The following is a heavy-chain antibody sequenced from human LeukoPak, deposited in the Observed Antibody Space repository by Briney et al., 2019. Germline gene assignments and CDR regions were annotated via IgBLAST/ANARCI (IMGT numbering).Heavy chain of an antibody. V-gene: IGHV3-64*01. CDR3: TRATSVAGTIMLDF. CDR1: GFTFSSYA. Sequence: GGSLRLSCAASGFTFSSYAMHWVRQAPGKGLEYASVISSNGGSTYYAYSVNGRFTISRANSKYTLYLQMRILRAEDMAMYYCTRATSVAGTIMLDFWGQGTLVTVSS. CDR2: ISSNGGST. J-gene: IGHJ4*02. D-gene: IGHD6-19*01.